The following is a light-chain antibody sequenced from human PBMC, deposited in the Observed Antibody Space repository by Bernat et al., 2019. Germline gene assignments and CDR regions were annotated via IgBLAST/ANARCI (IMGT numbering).Light chain of an antibody. CDR3: ASWDSSLKGYV. Sequence: QFVLTQPPSVSAAPGQWVTISCSGSSSNIGSDTVNWYQQVPGTAPKLLIYSNNRRPSGVPDRFSGSKSGTSASLAIGGLQSEDEADYYCASWDSSLKGYVFGTGTKVTV. V-gene: IGLV1-44*01. J-gene: IGLJ1*01. CDR1: SSNIGSDT. CDR2: SNN.